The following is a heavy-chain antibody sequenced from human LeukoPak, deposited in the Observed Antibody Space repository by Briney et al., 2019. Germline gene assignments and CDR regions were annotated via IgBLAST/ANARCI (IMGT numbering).Heavy chain of an antibody. Sequence: PSETLSLTCAVYGGSFSGYYWSWIRQPPGKGLEWIGNIYYSGSTYYSPSLKSRVTMSVDTSKNQFSLTLISVTAADTAVYFCARAAPNYYDSSGSLRNPYFDYWGQGTLVTVSS. D-gene: IGHD3-22*01. J-gene: IGHJ4*02. V-gene: IGHV4-34*09. CDR2: IYYSGST. CDR3: ARAAPNYYDSSGSLRNPYFDY. CDR1: GGSFSGYY.